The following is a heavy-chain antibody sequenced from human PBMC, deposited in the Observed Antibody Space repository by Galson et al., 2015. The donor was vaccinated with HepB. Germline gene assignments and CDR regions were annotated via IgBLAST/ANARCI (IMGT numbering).Heavy chain of an antibody. V-gene: IGHV3-23*01. Sequence: SLRLSCAASGFTFSSYAMNWVRQAPGKGLEWVSGISGSGGNTYYADSVKGRFTISRDNSKNTLYLQMNSLRAEDTALYYCAKDLQWLVLSHNDYWGQGTLVTVSS. D-gene: IGHD6-19*01. CDR1: GFTFSSYA. CDR3: AKDLQWLVLSHNDY. J-gene: IGHJ4*02. CDR2: ISGSGGNT.